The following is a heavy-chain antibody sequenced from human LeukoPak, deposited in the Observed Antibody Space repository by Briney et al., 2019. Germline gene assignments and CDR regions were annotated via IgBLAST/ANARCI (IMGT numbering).Heavy chain of an antibody. Sequence: GGSLRLSCVGSGFMFSSYAMSWVRQAPGKGLEWVSAISGSGGSTYYADSVKGRFTISRDNSKNTLYLQMNSLRAEDTAVYYCAKVSGVDLYVFDYWGQGTLVTVSS. CDR1: GFMFSSYA. D-gene: IGHD2-15*01. J-gene: IGHJ4*02. CDR3: AKVSGVDLYVFDY. V-gene: IGHV3-23*01. CDR2: ISGSGGST.